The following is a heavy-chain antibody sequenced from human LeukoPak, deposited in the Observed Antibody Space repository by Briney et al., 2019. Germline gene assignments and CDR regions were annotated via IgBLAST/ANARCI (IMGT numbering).Heavy chain of an antibody. J-gene: IGHJ3*02. CDR3: ARDNSSGWYRNDAFDI. D-gene: IGHD6-19*01. V-gene: IGHV1-69*06. Sequence: SVKVSCKASGYTFTGYYMHWVRQAPGQGLEWMGGIIPIFGTANYAQKFQGRVTITADKSTSTAYMELSSLRSEDTAVYYCARDNSSGWYRNDAFDIWGQGTMVTVSS. CDR2: IIPIFGTA. CDR1: GYTFTGYY.